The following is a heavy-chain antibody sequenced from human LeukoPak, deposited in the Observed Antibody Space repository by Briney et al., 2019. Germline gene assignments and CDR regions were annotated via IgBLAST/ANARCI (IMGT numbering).Heavy chain of an antibody. CDR1: GFTFSSYA. CDR3: ARDSN. CDR2: ISESGSYT. Sequence: GGSLRLSCAGSGFTFSSYAMSWVRQAPGKGLEWVSAISESGSYTKYADPVKGRFTISRDNSKNTLYLQMNSLKAEDTAVYYCARDSNWGQGTLVTVSS. J-gene: IGHJ4*02. V-gene: IGHV3-23*01.